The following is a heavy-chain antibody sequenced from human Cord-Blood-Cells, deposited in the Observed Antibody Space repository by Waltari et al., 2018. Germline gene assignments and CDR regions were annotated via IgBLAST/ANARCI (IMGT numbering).Heavy chain of an antibody. J-gene: IGHJ5*02. V-gene: IGHV4-34*01. D-gene: IGHD3-3*01. CDR3: ARGPIFGVVINWFDP. CDR2: SNHSGST. Sequence: QVQLQQWGAGLLKPSETLSLTCAVYGGSFSGYYWSWIRQPPGKGLEWIGESNHSGSTNYNPSLKGRVTISVDTSKNQFSLKLSSVTAADTAVYYCARGPIFGVVINWFDPWGQGTLVTVSS. CDR1: GGSFSGYY.